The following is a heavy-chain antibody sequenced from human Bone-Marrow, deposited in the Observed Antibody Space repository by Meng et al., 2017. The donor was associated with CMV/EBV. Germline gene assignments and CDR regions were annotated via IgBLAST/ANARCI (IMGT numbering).Heavy chain of an antibody. V-gene: IGHV3-23*01. D-gene: IGHD3-10*01. CDR3: ARGGGPDY. Sequence: GESLKISCKGSGYSFTSYWIGWVRQMPGKGLEWVSAISGSGGSTYYADSVKGRFTISRDNSKNTLYLQMNSLRAEDTAVYYCARGGGPDYWGQGTLVTVSS. CDR1: GYSFTSYW. CDR2: ISGSGGST. J-gene: IGHJ4*02.